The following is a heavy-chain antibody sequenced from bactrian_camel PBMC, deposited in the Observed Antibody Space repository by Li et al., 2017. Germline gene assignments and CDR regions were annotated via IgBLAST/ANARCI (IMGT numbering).Heavy chain of an antibody. V-gene: IGHV3S40*01. D-gene: IGHD6*01. Sequence: VQLVESGGGLVQPGGTLRPSCAASGFTFSDYTMTWFRQAPGKGLEWVSDINSSGRSTNYADSVKGRFTVSRDNAKNTMFLEMMSVTPEDTAMYYCTKDRGRAVPAGSFDYWAQGTQVTVS. CDR1: GFTFSDYT. CDR3: TKDRGRAVPAGSFDY. CDR2: INSSGRST. J-gene: IGHJ6*01.